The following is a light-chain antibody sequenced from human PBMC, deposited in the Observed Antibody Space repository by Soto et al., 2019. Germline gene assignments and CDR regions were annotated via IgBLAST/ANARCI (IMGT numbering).Light chain of an antibody. CDR3: QHYNSYGT. J-gene: IGKJ1*01. Sequence: DIQMTQSPSTLSGSVGDRVTITCRASQTISSWLAWYQQKPGKAPKLLIYAASSLQSGVPLRFSGSGSGTSFTLTISSLQPDDFATYYCQHYNSYGTFGQGTKV. CDR1: QTISSW. V-gene: IGKV1-5*01. CDR2: AAS.